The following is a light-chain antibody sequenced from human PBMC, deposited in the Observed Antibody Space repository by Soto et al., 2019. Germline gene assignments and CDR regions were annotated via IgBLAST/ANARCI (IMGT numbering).Light chain of an antibody. V-gene: IGKV3-15*01. J-gene: IGKJ1*01. Sequence: IVMTQSPATLSVSPGERATLTCRASQNIYSNVAWYQQRPGQTPRLLIYCASASATGIPARFSGSGSGTEFTLTIISLESEDFTVCSCLQYHNLWAFGQGTKVDIK. CDR3: LQYHNLWA. CDR1: QNIYSN. CDR2: CAS.